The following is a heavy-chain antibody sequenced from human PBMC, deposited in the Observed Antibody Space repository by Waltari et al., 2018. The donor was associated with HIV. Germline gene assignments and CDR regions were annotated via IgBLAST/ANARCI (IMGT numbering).Heavy chain of an antibody. D-gene: IGHD2-2*03. CDR2: IKEDGSEK. V-gene: IGHV3-7*01. Sequence: QVVESGGGLVQPGGSLRLSCAASGFTFSNYRMSWVRQAPGKGLEWVGNIKEDGSEKYYVDSVKGRFTISRDNAKNSLYLQMNSLRAEDTAVYYCAREFQQWMGRLFDIWGQGTMVTVSS. J-gene: IGHJ3*02. CDR3: AREFQQWMGRLFDI. CDR1: GFTFSNYR.